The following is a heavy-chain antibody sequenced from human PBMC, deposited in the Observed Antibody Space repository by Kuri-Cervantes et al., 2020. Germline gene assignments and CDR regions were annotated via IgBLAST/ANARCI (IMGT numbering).Heavy chain of an antibody. CDR1: GFTFSGSA. CDR2: IRSKANSYAT. J-gene: IGHJ4*02. CDR3: TREYYYGSGTIDY. D-gene: IGHD3-10*01. V-gene: IGHV3-73*01. Sequence: GGSLKISCAASGFTFSGSAMHWVRQASGKGLEWVGSIRSKANSYATAYAASVKGRFTISRDDSKNTAYLQMNSLKTEDTAVYYCTREYYYGSGTIDYWGQGTLVTVSS.